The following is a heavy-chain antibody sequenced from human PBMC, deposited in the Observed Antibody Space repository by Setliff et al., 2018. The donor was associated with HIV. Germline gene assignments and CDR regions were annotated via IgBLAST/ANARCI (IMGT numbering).Heavy chain of an antibody. D-gene: IGHD2-2*01. Sequence: ASVMVSCKASGYTFTNFGVGWVRQAPGQGLEWMGWVSPYNGHTKYAQRFQGRVTMSTDTSTSTIYMELTSLRSDDTAVYYCARWSCGRATCYDSPYNWFEPWGQGTLVTVSS. V-gene: IGHV1-18*01. CDR2: VSPYNGHT. CDR3: ARWSCGRATCYDSPYNWFEP. J-gene: IGHJ5*02. CDR1: GYTFTNFG.